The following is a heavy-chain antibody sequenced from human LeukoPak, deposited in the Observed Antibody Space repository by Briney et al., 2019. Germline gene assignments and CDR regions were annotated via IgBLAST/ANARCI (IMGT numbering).Heavy chain of an antibody. D-gene: IGHD2-8*01. CDR1: GFTLSSYW. CDR3: AKIIVLMVYAPLDY. Sequence: RSGGSLRLSCVASGFTLSSYWMSWVRQAPGKGLEWVSAISGSGGSTYYADSVKGRFTISRDNSKNTLYLQMNSLRAEDTAVYYCAKIIVLMVYAPLDYWGQGTLVTVSS. J-gene: IGHJ4*02. CDR2: ISGSGGST. V-gene: IGHV3-23*01.